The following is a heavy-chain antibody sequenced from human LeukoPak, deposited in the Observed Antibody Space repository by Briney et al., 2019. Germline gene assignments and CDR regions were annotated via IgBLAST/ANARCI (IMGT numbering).Heavy chain of an antibody. CDR2: IYYSGST. J-gene: IGHJ4*02. CDR3: ARAGVVTSLDY. D-gene: IGHD4-23*01. V-gene: IGHV4-59*01. Sequence: SETLSLTCTVSGGSISSYYWSWIRQPPGKGLEWIGYIYYSGSTNYNPSLKSRVTISVDTSKNQFSLKLSSVTAADTAVYYCARAGVVTSLDYWGQGTLVTVSS. CDR1: GGSISSYY.